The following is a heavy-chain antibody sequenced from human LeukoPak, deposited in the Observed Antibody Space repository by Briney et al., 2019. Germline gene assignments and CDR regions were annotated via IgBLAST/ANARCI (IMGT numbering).Heavy chain of an antibody. CDR3: ARHITIFGVVIKGGSYYFDY. CDR1: GGSISSSSYY. CDR2: IYYSGST. V-gene: IGHV4-39*01. J-gene: IGHJ4*02. D-gene: IGHD3-3*01. Sequence: SETLSLTCTVPGGSISSSSYYWGWIRQPPGTGLEWIGSIYYSGSTYYNPSLKSRVTISVDTSKNQFSLKLSSVTAADTAVYYCARHITIFGVVIKGGSYYFDYWGQGTLVTVSS.